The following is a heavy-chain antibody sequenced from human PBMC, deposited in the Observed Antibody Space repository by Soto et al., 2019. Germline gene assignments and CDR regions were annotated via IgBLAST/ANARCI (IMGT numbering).Heavy chain of an antibody. D-gene: IGHD2-15*01. CDR2: IYYSGST. J-gene: IGHJ6*03. CDR3: ARHGRRGSCSGGSCYESSSYYYYYMDV. V-gene: IGHV4-59*08. CDR1: GGSISSYY. Sequence: SETLSLTCTVSGGSISSYYWSWIRQPPGKGLEWIGYIYYSGSTNYNPSLKSRVTISVDTSKNQFSLKLSSVTAADTAVYYCARHGRRGSCSGGSCYESSSYYYYYMDVWGKGTTVTVSS.